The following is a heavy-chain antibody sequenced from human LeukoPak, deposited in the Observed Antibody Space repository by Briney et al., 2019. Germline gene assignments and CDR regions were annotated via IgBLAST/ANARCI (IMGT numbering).Heavy chain of an antibody. J-gene: IGHJ4*02. D-gene: IGHD4-17*01. CDR1: GFTFSNCG. CDR3: ARETDYGDYPDY. CDR2: ISGSDDGT. Sequence: GGSLRLSCAASGFTFSNCGMTWVRQAPGKGLEWVSSISGSDDGTYYADSVKGRFTISRDNSKNTLYLQMNSLRAEDTAVYYCARETDYGDYPDYWGQGTLVTVSS. V-gene: IGHV3-23*01.